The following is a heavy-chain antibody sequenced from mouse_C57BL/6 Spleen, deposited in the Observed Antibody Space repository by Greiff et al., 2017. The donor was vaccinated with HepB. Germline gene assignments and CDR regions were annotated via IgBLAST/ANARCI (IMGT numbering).Heavy chain of an antibody. D-gene: IGHD1-1*01. CDR3: TRRGLYYPKFDY. J-gene: IGHJ2*01. CDR2: IDPETGGT. V-gene: IGHV1-15*01. Sequence: QVQLKESGAELVRPGASVTLSCKASGYTFTDYEMHWVKQTPVHGLEWIGAIDPETGGTAYNQKFKGKAILTADKSSSTAYMELRSLTSEDSAVYYCTRRGLYYPKFDYWGQGTTLTVSS. CDR1: GYTFTDYE.